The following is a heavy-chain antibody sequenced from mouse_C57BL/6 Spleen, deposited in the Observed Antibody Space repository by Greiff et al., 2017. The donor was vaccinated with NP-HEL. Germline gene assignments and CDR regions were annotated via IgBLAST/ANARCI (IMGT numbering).Heavy chain of an antibody. J-gene: IGHJ4*01. Sequence: VQLQESGEGLVKPGGSLKLSCAASGFTFSSYAMSWVRQTPEKRLEWVAYISSGGDYIYYADTVKGRFTISRDNARNTLYLQMSSLKAEDTAMYYCTRGGLLDYYDMDYWGQGTSVTVSS. CDR1: GFTFSSYA. CDR2: ISSGGDYI. V-gene: IGHV5-9-1*02. CDR3: TRGGLLDYYDMDY.